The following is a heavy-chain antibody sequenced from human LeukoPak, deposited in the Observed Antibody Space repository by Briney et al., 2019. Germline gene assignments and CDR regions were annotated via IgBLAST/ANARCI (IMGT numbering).Heavy chain of an antibody. D-gene: IGHD6-19*01. Sequence: GRSLRLSCAASGFTFSTSSMHWVRQAPGKGLEWVAVTSYDESIKVYAESVKGRFTISRDNSKNTLYLQMNSLRAEDTAVYYCARGRDSSGWYGEDYWGQGTLVTVSS. CDR2: TSYDESIK. CDR1: GFTFSTSS. V-gene: IGHV3-30-3*01. CDR3: ARGRDSSGWYGEDY. J-gene: IGHJ4*02.